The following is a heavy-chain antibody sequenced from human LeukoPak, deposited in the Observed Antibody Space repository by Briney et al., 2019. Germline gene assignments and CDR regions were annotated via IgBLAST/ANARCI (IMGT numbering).Heavy chain of an antibody. CDR2: IYYSGSA. D-gene: IGHD6-19*01. Sequence: SETLSLTCTVSGGSMSPYHWGWIRQPPGKGLEWTGYIYYSGSANYNPSLKSRVTISVDTSKNQFSLKLSSVTAADTAIYYCARAVSGRFDYWGQGTLVTVSS. V-gene: IGHV4-59*12. J-gene: IGHJ4*02. CDR3: ARAVSGRFDY. CDR1: GGSMSPYH.